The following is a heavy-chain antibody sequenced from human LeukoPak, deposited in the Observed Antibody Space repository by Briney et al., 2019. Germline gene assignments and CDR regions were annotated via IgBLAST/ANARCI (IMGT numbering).Heavy chain of an antibody. CDR1: GYCSTTYW. Sequence: GESLKISCETSGYCSTTYWIGWGRQMPGTGLEWVGAIYPDDSDTIYSPSFQGQVTISADKSVRTAYLKSNSLKASDTAIYYCARRRGASGNVNWFDPWGQGTLVTVSS. J-gene: IGHJ5*02. V-gene: IGHV5-51*01. CDR3: ARRRGASGNVNWFDP. D-gene: IGHD3-10*01. CDR2: IYPDDSDT.